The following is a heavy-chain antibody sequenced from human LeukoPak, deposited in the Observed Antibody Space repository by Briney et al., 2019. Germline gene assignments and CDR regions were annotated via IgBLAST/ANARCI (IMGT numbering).Heavy chain of an antibody. CDR1: GYTFTNYW. V-gene: IGHV5-51*03. Sequence: PGESLTISCNLSGYTFTNYWIAWVRQTPGKSLEWMGSIYPGDSDTTFSPSFQGHVTISADKSIHTAHLHWSSLKASDTAMYYCVRLSASGPSTRSFDFWGQGTLVTVSS. J-gene: IGHJ4*02. CDR3: VRLSASGPSTRSFDF. CDR2: IYPGDSDT. D-gene: IGHD5/OR15-5a*01.